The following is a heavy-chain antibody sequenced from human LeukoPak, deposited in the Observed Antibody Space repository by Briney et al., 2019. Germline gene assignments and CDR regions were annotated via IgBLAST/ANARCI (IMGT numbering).Heavy chain of an antibody. CDR1: GGTFSSYA. CDR2: IIPIFGTA. V-gene: IGHV1-69*05. Sequence: SVKVSCKASGGTFSSYAISWVRQAPGQGLEWMGGIIPIFGTASYAQKFQGRVTITTDESTSTAYMELSSLRSEDTAVYYCARSFSNRPTYYMDVWGKGTTVTVSS. D-gene: IGHD2/OR15-2a*01. J-gene: IGHJ6*03. CDR3: ARSFSNRPTYYMDV.